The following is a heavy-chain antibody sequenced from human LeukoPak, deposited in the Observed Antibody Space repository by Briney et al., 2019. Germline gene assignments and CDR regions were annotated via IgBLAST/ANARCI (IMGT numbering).Heavy chain of an antibody. CDR3: ARDMVRGVITDY. D-gene: IGHD3-10*01. Sequence: GGPLRLSCAASGFTFNSYSMNWLPQAPGKGVEWVSSISSSSSYIYYADSVKGRFTISRDNAKNSLYLQMNSLRAEDTAVYYCARDMVRGVITDYWGQGTLVTVSS. J-gene: IGHJ4*02. CDR2: ISSSSSYI. V-gene: IGHV3-21*01. CDR1: GFTFNSYS.